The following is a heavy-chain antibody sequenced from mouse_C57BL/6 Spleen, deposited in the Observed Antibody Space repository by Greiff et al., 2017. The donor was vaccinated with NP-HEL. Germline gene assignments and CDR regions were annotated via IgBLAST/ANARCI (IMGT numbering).Heavy chain of an antibody. CDR1: GFTFSDYY. J-gene: IGHJ4*01. CDR3: ARAPSYGYDERGYAMDY. CDR2: INYDGSST. V-gene: IGHV5-16*01. D-gene: IGHD2-2*01. Sequence: EVNVVESEGGLVQPGSSMKLSCTASGFTFSDYYMAWVRQVPEKGLEWVANINYDGSSTYYLDSLKSRFIISRDNAKNILYLQMSSLKSEDTATYYWARAPSYGYDERGYAMDYWGQGTSVTVSS.